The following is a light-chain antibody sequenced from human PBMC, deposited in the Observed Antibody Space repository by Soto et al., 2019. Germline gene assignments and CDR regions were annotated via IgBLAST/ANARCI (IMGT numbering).Light chain of an antibody. CDR1: QSVSSN. CDR3: QQYHEWPRT. J-gene: IGKJ1*01. V-gene: IGKV3-15*01. CDR2: GAS. Sequence: EIVMTQSPATLSVSPGERATLSCRASQSVSSNLAWYQQKPGQAPRLLIYGASTRATGIPARFSGSGSGTEFTLTISGLRSEDFAVYYCQQYHEWPRTFGQGTKVDI.